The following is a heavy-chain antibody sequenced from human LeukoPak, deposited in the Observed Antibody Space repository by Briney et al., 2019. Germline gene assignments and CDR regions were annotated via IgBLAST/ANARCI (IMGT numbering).Heavy chain of an antibody. V-gene: IGHV1-18*01. CDR3: ARFTSDIVVVPAASGGFDH. Sequence: VASVKVSCKASGYTFTSYGISWVRQAPGQGLEWMGWISAYNGNTNYAQKLQGRVTMTTDTSTSTAYMELRSLRSDDTAVYYCARFTSDIVVVPAASGGFDHWGQGTLVTVPS. J-gene: IGHJ4*02. CDR2: ISAYNGNT. CDR1: GYTFTSYG. D-gene: IGHD2-2*01.